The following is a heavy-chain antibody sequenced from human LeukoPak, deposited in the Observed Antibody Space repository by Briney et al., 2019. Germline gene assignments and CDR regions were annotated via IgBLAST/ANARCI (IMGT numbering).Heavy chain of an antibody. V-gene: IGHV1-8*01. CDR3: ARVITTVSFIYYYYMDV. J-gene: IGHJ6*03. CDR1: GYTFTSYD. D-gene: IGHD4-17*01. CDR2: MNPNSGNT. Sequence: ASVKVSCKASGYTFTSYDINWVRQATGQGLEWMGWMNPNSGNTGYAQKFQGRVTMTRNTSISTAYMELSSLRSEDTAVYYCARVITTVSFIYYYYMDVWGKGTTVTISS.